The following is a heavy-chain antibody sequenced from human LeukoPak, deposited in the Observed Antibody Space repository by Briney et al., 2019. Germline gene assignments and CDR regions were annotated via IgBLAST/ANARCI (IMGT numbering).Heavy chain of an antibody. D-gene: IGHD1-14*01. Sequence: GGSLRLSCAASGFTFSSYAMNWVRQAPGKGLEWVSSINGSGGSTYYAVSVKGRFTISRDNSKNMLYLQMNSLRAEDTAVYYRAKPAKTDYADHWGQGTQVTVSS. CDR2: INGSGGST. J-gene: IGHJ4*02. CDR1: GFTFSSYA. V-gene: IGHV3-23*01. CDR3: AKPAKTDYADH.